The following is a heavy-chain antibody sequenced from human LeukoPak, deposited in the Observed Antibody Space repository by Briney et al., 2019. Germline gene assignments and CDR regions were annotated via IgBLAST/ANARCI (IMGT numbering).Heavy chain of an antibody. CDR3: AGGDYFDSSGYDASDI. V-gene: IGHV3-21*01. J-gene: IGHJ3*02. CDR2: ISSSSNYI. CDR1: GFTFSSYS. Sequence: GGSLRLSCAASGFTFSSYSMNWVRQAPGKGLEWVSSISSSSNYIYYADSVKGQFTISRDNAKNSLYLQMNSLRAEDTAVYYCAGGDYFDSSGYDASDIWGQGTMVTVSS. D-gene: IGHD3-22*01.